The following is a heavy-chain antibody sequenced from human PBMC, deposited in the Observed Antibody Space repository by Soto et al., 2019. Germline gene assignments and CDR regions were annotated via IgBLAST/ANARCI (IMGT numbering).Heavy chain of an antibody. CDR2: INAGNGNT. D-gene: IGHD1-26*01. J-gene: IGHJ6*02. Sequence: QVQLVQSGAEVKKPGASVKVSCKASGYTFTSYAMHWVRQAPGQRLEWMGWINAGNGNTKYSQKFQGRVTITRDTSASTAYMELSSLRSEDTAVYYCASGGELRRDYYYYGMDVWGQGTTVTVSS. CDR3: ASGGELRRDYYYYGMDV. V-gene: IGHV1-3*01. CDR1: GYTFTSYA.